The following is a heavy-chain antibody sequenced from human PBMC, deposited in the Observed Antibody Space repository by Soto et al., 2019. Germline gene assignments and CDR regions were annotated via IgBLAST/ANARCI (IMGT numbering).Heavy chain of an antibody. V-gene: IGHV3-53*04. J-gene: IGHJ3*01. Sequence: GGSQRLSSASSGFNVRSNSMTWVRQAPGKGLEWVSIIYIGGSTYSADSVKGRFTISRHNSKNTLYLQMNTLRAEDTAVYYCATTRTYFYDSSGYPLAFDVWGQGTMVTVSS. CDR1: GFNVRSNS. D-gene: IGHD3-22*01. CDR3: ATTRTYFYDSSGYPLAFDV. CDR2: IYIGGST.